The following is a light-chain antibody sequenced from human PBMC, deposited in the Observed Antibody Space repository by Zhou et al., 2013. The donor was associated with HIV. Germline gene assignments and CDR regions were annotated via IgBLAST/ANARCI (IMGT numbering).Light chain of an antibody. CDR1: QDISNF. CDR2: DAS. V-gene: IGKV1-33*01. Sequence: DIQMTQSPASLSASVGDRVTITCQASQDISNFLNWCQPKPGKAPKLLMYDASQGSHEYSVEVNLGEILLSPSAACRLKDIARDYCQHYDYFPSLTFGQGTRLE. CDR3: QHYDYFPSLT. J-gene: IGKJ5*01.